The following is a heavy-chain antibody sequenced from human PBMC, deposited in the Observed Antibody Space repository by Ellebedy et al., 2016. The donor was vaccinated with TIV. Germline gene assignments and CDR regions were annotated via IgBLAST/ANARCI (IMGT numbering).Heavy chain of an antibody. CDR3: ARLNPYSTLYYFDF. CDR2: INHSGST. Sequence: GSLRLSCAVYGGSFSGYYWSWIRQPPGKGLEWIGEINHSGSTNYNPSLKSQLTVSVDTSKNQFSLKVKSVTAADTAVYYCARLNPYSTLYYFDFWGRGTPVTVSS. D-gene: IGHD5-18*01. J-gene: IGHJ4*02. V-gene: IGHV4-34*01. CDR1: GGSFSGYY.